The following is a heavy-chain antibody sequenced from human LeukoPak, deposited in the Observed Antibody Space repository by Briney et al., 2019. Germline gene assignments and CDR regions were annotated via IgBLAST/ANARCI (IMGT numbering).Heavy chain of an antibody. J-gene: IGHJ4*02. CDR3: ARGGGYCRGGSCYHFDY. CDR1: GVSISSYY. D-gene: IGHD2-15*01. V-gene: IGHV4-59*01. CDR2: IYYSGST. Sequence: SETLSLTCTVSGVSISSYYWSWIRQPPGKRLVWIGYIYYSGSTNYNPSLKSRVTISVDTSKNQFSLKLTSVTAADTAVYYCARGGGYCRGGSCYHFDYWGQGTLVTVSS.